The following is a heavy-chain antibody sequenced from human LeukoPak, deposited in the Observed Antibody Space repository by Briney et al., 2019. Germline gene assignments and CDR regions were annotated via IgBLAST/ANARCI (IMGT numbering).Heavy chain of an antibody. J-gene: IGHJ4*02. CDR2: ISSSSSYI. V-gene: IGHV3-21*04. D-gene: IGHD3-10*01. CDR1: GFTFSSYS. CDR3: AKDMTPYGSGPFDY. Sequence: GGSLRLSCAASGFTFSSYSMNWVRQAPGKGLEWVSSISSSSSYIYYADSVKGRFTISRDNAKNSLYLQMNSLRAEDTALYYCAKDMTPYGSGPFDYWGQGTLVTVSS.